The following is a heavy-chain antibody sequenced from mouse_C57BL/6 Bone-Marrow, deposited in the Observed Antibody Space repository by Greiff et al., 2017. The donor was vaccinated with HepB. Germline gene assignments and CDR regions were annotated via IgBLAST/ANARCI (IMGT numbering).Heavy chain of an antibody. V-gene: IGHV1-19*01. J-gene: IGHJ3*01. CDR1: GYTFTDYY. D-gene: IGHD1-1*01. CDR3: ARGGGYGSSYGWFAY. CDR2: INPYNGGT. Sequence: VQLQQSGPVLVKPGASVKMSCKASGYTFTDYYMNWVKQSHGKSLEWIGVINPYNGGTSYNQKFKGKATLTVDKSSSTAYMELNSLTSEDSAVYYCARGGGYGSSYGWFAYWGQGTLVTVSA.